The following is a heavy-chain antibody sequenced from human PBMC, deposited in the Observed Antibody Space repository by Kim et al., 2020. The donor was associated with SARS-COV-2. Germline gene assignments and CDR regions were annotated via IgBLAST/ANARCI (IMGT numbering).Heavy chain of an antibody. D-gene: IGHD3-22*01. CDR1: GYSISSGYF. J-gene: IGHJ4*02. CDR3: TSKYYYDSSGYYYADW. Sequence: SETLSLTCTVSGYSISSGYFWGWIRQSPGKRLEWIGSIYHTGSTYYNPSLRSRVTISTDTSKNQFSLRLNSVTAADTAVYYCTSKYYYDSSGYYYADWWGQGTLVTVSS. CDR2: IYHTGST. V-gene: IGHV4-38-2*02.